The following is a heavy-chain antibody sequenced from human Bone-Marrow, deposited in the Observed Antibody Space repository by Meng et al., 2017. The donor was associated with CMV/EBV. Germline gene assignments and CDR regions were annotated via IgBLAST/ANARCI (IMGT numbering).Heavy chain of an antibody. Sequence: ASVKVSCKASGYTFTSYGISWVQQAPGQGLEWMGWISAYNGNTNYAQKLQGRVTMTTDTSTSTAYMELRSLRSDDTAVYYCAREPRLELRGWTVDYYYGMDVWGQGTTVTVSS. J-gene: IGHJ6*02. CDR3: AREPRLELRGWTVDYYYGMDV. D-gene: IGHD1-7*01. V-gene: IGHV1-18*01. CDR1: GYTFTSYG. CDR2: ISAYNGNT.